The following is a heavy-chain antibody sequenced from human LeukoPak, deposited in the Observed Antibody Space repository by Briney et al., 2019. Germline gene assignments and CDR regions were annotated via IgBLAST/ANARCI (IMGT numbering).Heavy chain of an antibody. V-gene: IGHV3-23*01. CDR2: ISGSGGST. Sequence: GGSLRLSCAASGFTFSSYAMSWVRQAPGKGLEWVSAISGSGGSTYYADSVKGRFTISRDNSKNTLYLQMNSLRAEDTAVYYCAKDQVLVVISDSFDYWGQGTLVTVSS. J-gene: IGHJ4*02. CDR1: GFTFSSYA. D-gene: IGHD3-22*01. CDR3: AKDQVLVVISDSFDY.